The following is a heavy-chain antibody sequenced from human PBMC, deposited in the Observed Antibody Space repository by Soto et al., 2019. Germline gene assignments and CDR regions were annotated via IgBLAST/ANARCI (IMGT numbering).Heavy chain of an antibody. CDR1: GDSVSSNSAA. Sequence: SQTLSLTCAISGDSVSSNSAAWNWIRQSPSRGAEWLGRTYYHSKWNNAYALSVKSRLPINPDTSMNQFSLHLYSVTPEDAAVKYCTGTTWFRGIDVWGQVALVTVSS. V-gene: IGHV6-1*01. D-gene: IGHD1-26*01. J-gene: IGHJ6*02. CDR3: TGTTWFRGIDV. CDR2: TYYHSKWNN.